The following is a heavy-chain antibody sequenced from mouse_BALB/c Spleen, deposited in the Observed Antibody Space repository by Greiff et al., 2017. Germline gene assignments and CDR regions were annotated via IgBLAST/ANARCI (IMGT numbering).Heavy chain of an antibody. V-gene: IGHV1-9*01. J-gene: IGHJ4*01. CDR2: ILPGSGST. CDR1: GYTFSSYW. CDR3: ARYYYGSSYGYYAMDY. Sequence: QVQLQQSGAELMKPGASVKISCKATGYTFSSYWIEWVKQRPGHGLEWIGEILPGSGSTNYNEKFKGKATFTADTSSNTAYMQLSSLTSEDSAVYYCARYYYGSSYGYYAMDYWGQGTSVTVSS. D-gene: IGHD1-1*01.